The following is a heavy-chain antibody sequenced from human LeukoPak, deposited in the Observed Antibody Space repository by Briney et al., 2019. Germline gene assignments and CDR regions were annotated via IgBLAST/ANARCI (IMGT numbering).Heavy chain of an antibody. J-gene: IGHJ3*02. V-gene: IGHV3-30*03. CDR1: GFTFSSYG. CDR3: AREKLWFGELLGAFDI. Sequence: GRSLRLSCAASGFTFSSYGMHWVRQAPGKGLEWVAVISYDGSNKYYADSVKGRFTIPRDNSKNTLYLQMNSLRAEDTAVYYCAREKLWFGELLGAFDIWGQGTMVTVSS. CDR2: ISYDGSNK. D-gene: IGHD3-10*01.